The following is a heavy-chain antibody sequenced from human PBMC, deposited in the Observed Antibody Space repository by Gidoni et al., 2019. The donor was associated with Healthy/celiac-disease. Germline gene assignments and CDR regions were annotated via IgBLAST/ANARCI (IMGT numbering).Heavy chain of an antibody. V-gene: IGHV3-33*01. J-gene: IGHJ2*01. CDR2: IWYDGTSK. Sequence: LEWVAVIWYDGTSKYYADSVKGRFTISRDNSKNTLYLQMNSLRAEDTAVYYCAREQYWYFDLWGRGTLVTVSS. CDR3: AREQYWYFDL.